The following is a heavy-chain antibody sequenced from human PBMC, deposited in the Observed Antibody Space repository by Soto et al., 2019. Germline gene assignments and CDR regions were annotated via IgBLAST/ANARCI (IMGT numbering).Heavy chain of an antibody. CDR2: IYYSGST. CDR1: GGSISSGGYY. J-gene: IGHJ4*02. D-gene: IGHD2-2*01. V-gene: IGHV4-31*03. Sequence: SETLSLTCTVSGGSISSGGYYWSWIRQHPGKGLEWIGYIYYSGSTYYNPSLKSRVTISVDTSKNQFSLKLSSVTAADTAVYYCARASNLALVVPAAHFFDYWGQGTLVTVSS. CDR3: ARASNLALVVPAAHFFDY.